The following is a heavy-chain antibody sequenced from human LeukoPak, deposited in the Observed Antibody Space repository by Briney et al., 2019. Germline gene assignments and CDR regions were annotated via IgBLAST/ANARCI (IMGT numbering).Heavy chain of an antibody. CDR1: GSMFGFYE. CDR3: ARGRHDNSGYTAVTPDS. CDR2: ISSSGSKI. D-gene: IGHD3-22*01. Sequence: GGSLRLSCEVSGSMFGFYEMNWVRQAPGRGLDWISYISSSGSKIDYADSVKGRFTISRDNAKNSLYLQMNSLRVEDTGVYYCARGRHDNSGYTAVTPDSWGRGTLVTVSS. V-gene: IGHV3-48*03. J-gene: IGHJ4*02.